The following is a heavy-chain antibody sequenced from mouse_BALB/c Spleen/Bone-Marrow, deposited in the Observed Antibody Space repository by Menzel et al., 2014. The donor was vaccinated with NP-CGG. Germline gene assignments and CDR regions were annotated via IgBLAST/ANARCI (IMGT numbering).Heavy chain of an antibody. D-gene: IGHD1-2*01. CDR3: ARESLLRLRAMDY. CDR1: SYSIISGYY. CDR2: ISYDGSN. Sequence: SGPCLVKPSQSLFLTCSVTSYSIISGYYWNWIWQFPGNKLEWVGYISYDGSNNYSPSLKNRISISRDTSKNQFFLKLNAVTTEDTATYYCARESLLRLRAMDYWGQGTSVTVSS. V-gene: IGHV3-6*02. J-gene: IGHJ4*01.